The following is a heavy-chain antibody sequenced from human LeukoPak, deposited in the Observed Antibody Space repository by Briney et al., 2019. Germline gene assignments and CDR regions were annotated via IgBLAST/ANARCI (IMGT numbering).Heavy chain of an antibody. D-gene: IGHD3-9*01. CDR2: IYTSGNT. CDR1: GGSISSYY. V-gene: IGHV4-4*07. J-gene: IGHJ6*03. Sequence: SETLSLTCTVSGGSISSYYWSWIRQPAGKGLEWIGRIYTSGNTNYNTSLKSRVTMSVDTSKNQFSLKLSSVTAADTAVYYCAGGPQKTYYDILTGYLGYYYYYMDVWGKGTTVTVSS. CDR3: AGGPQKTYYDILTGYLGYYYYYMDV.